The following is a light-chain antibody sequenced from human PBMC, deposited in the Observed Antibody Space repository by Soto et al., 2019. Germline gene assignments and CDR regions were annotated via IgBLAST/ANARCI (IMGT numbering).Light chain of an antibody. CDR3: RSSAGSSTLL. J-gene: IGLJ1*01. V-gene: IGLV2-23*01. CDR2: DFL. CDR1: ISDVVIYNL. Sequence: QSALTQPASVAGSPGQSITVSFTVTISDVVIYNLVSFYQQPPFKAPKLMIYDFLKLPSLFSNRFSVSNSGNTSSLTISGXQAEHEDDYDCRSSAGSSTLLFATGTKVTVL.